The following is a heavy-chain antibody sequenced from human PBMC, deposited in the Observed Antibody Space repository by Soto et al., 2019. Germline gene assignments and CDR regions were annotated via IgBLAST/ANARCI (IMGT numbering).Heavy chain of an antibody. CDR3: ARMGDVPYYYYGMDV. J-gene: IGHJ6*02. D-gene: IGHD3-16*01. V-gene: IGHV1-18*01. Sequence: QVQLVQSGAEVKKPGASVKVSCKASGYTFSRSGISWVRKAPGQGLEWMGWINGYNGNTNYTQKMQGRITMTTDTPTSTAYMELRSLRSDDTAVYYCARMGDVPYYYYGMDVWGLGTTVIVSS. CDR2: INGYNGNT. CDR1: GYTFSRSG.